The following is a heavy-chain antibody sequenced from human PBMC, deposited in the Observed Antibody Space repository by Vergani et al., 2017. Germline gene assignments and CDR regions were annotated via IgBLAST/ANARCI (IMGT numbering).Heavy chain of an antibody. V-gene: IGHV4-59*01. CDR3: ARTTGDQRPVSV. CDR1: GGSISSYY. CDR2: IYYSGST. D-gene: IGHD7-27*01. Sequence: QVQLQESGPGLVKPSETLSLTCTVSGGSISSYYWSWIRQPPGKGLEWIGYIYYSGSTNYNPSLKSRVTISVDTSKNQFSLKLSSVTAADKAVYYCARTTGDQRPVSVWGQGTLVTVSS. J-gene: IGHJ4*02.